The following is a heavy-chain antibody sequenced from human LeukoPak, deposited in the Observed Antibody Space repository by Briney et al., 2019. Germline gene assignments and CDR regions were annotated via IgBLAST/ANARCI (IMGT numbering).Heavy chain of an antibody. V-gene: IGHV3-66*01. CDR2: IYSGGST. J-gene: IGHJ4*02. CDR3: ARDIVNYYDSSGYYDY. Sequence: GGSLRLSCAASGFTVSSNYMSWVRQAPGKGLEWVSVIYSGGSTYYADSVKGRFTIPRDNSKNTLYLQMNSLRAEDTAVYYCARDIVNYYDSSGYYDYWGQGTLVTVSS. D-gene: IGHD3-22*01. CDR1: GFTVSSNY.